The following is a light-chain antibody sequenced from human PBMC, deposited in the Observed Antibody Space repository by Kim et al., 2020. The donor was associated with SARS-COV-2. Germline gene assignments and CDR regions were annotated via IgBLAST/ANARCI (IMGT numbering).Light chain of an antibody. J-gene: IGKJ1*01. Sequence: VLTQSPGTLSLSPGDRATLSCRASQSMSDTSLAWYQQKPGQAPRLLMYDASSRATGIPDRFSGSGSGTDFTLTISRLEPEDFAVYYCQQYGTSPLWTFGQGTKVDIK. V-gene: IGKV3-20*01. CDR2: DAS. CDR3: QQYGTSPLWT. CDR1: QSMSDTS.